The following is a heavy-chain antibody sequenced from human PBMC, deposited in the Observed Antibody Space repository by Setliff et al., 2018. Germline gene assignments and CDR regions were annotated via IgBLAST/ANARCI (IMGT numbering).Heavy chain of an antibody. CDR3: ARIDYGGNSVYFDY. Sequence: ASVKVSCKASGYTFTSYGISWVRPAPGQGLEWMGWISPYNSNTLYAQKFQGRVTMTTDTSTNTAYMELRSLRSDDTAMYYCARIDYGGNSVYFDYWGQGTLVTVSS. V-gene: IGHV1-18*01. J-gene: IGHJ4*02. D-gene: IGHD4-17*01. CDR2: ISPYNSNT. CDR1: GYTFTSYG.